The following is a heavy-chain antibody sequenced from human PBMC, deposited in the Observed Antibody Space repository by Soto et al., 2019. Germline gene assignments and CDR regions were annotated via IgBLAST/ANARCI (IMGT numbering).Heavy chain of an antibody. Sequence: SQTLSLTCAISGDSVSSNTAAWNWIRSSPSRGLEWLGRTYYRSNWRHDYAVSVRSRITVNPDTSKNLFSLQLNSVTPAVTAVYYCARGVAGSGFDLWGQGTLVTVSS. CDR1: GDSVSSNTAA. D-gene: IGHD2-15*01. CDR2: TYYRSNWRH. J-gene: IGHJ4*02. CDR3: ARGVAGSGFDL. V-gene: IGHV6-1*01.